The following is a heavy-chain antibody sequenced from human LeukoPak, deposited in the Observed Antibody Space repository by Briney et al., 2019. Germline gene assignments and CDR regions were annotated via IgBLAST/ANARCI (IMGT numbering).Heavy chain of an antibody. Sequence: GGSLRLSCAASGFTFSSYSMNWVRQAPGKGLEWVSSISSSSYIYYADSVKGRFTISRDNAKNSLYLQMNSLRAEDTAVYYCARDWRWACFDYWGQGTLVTVSS. CDR1: GFTFSSYS. CDR2: ISSSSYI. CDR3: ARDWRWACFDY. D-gene: IGHD3-16*01. J-gene: IGHJ4*02. V-gene: IGHV3-21*01.